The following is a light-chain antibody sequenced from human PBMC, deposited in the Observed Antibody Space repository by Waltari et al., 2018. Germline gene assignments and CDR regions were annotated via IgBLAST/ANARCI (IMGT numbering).Light chain of an antibody. CDR1: QSVRNN. CDR2: GTS. Sequence: IVLTQSPATLSVSPGERATLSCRASQSVRNNLAWYQQRPGQAPRLIISGTSNRATGLPARFSGSGSGTEFTLTINSLQSEDFAIYFCQQYDDRPITFGQGTRLDIK. J-gene: IGKJ5*01. CDR3: QQYDDRPIT. V-gene: IGKV3-15*01.